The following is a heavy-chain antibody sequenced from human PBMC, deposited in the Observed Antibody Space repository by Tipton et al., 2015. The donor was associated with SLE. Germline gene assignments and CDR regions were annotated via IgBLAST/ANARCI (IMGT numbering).Heavy chain of an antibody. Sequence: GLVKPSETLSPTCTVSGGSISSSSYYWGWNRQPPGKGLEWIGSIYYSGSTYYNPSLKSRVTISVDTSKNLFSLRLSSVTAADTAVYYCARTLGAIAHTVYDAFDIWGQGKMVTVSS. CDR2: IYYSGST. D-gene: IGHD1-26*01. V-gene: IGHV4-39*07. J-gene: IGHJ3*02. CDR3: ARTLGAIAHTVYDAFDI. CDR1: GGSISSSSYY.